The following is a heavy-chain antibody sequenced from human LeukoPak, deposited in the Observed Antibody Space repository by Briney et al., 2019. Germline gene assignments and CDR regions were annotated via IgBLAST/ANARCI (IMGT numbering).Heavy chain of an antibody. Sequence: SETLSLTCTVSGYSISSGYYWGWIRQPPGKGLERIGSIYHSGYTNYNPSLKSRVTISVDTSRKQFSLNLNSVTAADTAVYYCARIWPDLWGRGTLVTVSS. D-gene: IGHD3-10*01. CDR1: GYSISSGYY. J-gene: IGHJ2*01. V-gene: IGHV4-38-2*02. CDR3: ARIWPDL. CDR2: IYHSGYT.